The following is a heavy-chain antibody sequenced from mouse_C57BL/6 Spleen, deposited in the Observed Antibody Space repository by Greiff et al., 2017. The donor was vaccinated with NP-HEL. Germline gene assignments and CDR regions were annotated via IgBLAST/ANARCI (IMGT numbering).Heavy chain of an antibody. CDR2: INPNNGGT. J-gene: IGHJ2*01. Sequence: EVQLQQSGPELVKPGASVKISCKASGYTFTDYYMNWVKQSHGKSLEWIGDINPNNGGTSYNQKFKGKATLTVDKSSSTAYMELRSLTSEDSAVYYCARWSFDNWGQGTTLTVSS. CDR3: ARWSFDN. V-gene: IGHV1-26*01. CDR1: GYTFTDYY.